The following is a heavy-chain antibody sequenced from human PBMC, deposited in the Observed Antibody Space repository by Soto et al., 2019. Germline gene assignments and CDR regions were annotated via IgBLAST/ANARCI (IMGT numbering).Heavy chain of an antibody. CDR3: ARVRNSSDIDY. J-gene: IGHJ4*02. Sequence: SETLSLTCNVSAASLNTYYWSWIRQPPQKGLEWIGYIFHRVSTTYNPSLKSRVTISIDASKKYFSLRLNSVTAADTAVYYCARVRNSSDIDYWGQGIRVTVSS. V-gene: IGHV4-59*12. CDR1: AASLNTYY. D-gene: IGHD3-22*01. CDR2: IFHRVST.